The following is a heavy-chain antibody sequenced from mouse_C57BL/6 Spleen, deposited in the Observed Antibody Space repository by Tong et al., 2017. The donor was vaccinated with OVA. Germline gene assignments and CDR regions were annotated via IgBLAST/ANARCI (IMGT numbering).Heavy chain of an antibody. CDR3: ARLDGNYVYYYAMDY. D-gene: IGHD2-1*01. Sequence: EVQLQESGAELVRPGASVKLSCTASGFNIKDYYMHWVKQRTEQGLEWIGRIDPEDGETKYAPKFQGKATITADTSSSTAYLQLSSLTSEDSAVYYCARLDGNYVYYYAMDYWGQGTSVTVSS. CDR1: GFNIKDYY. J-gene: IGHJ4*01. V-gene: IGHV14-2*01. CDR2: IDPEDGET.